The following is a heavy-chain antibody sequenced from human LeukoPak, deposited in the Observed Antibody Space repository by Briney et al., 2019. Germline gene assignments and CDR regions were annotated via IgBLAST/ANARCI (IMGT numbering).Heavy chain of an antibody. J-gene: IGHJ4*02. D-gene: IGHD1-1*01. CDR3: AREGYDGMDY. Sequence: SGTLSLTRTVSGGAISSYYWSWIRQPPGKGLECGWYIYYSGSAHYNPSLKSGVTISLYTSKTQFSLKLSSVTAADTAVYYCAREGYDGMDYWGQGTLVTVSS. V-gene: IGHV4-59*01. CDR1: GGAISSYY. CDR2: IYYSGSA.